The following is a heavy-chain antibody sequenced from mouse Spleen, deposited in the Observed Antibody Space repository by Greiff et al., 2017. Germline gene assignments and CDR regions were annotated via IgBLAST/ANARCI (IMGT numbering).Heavy chain of an antibody. Sequence: EVHLVESGGGLVKPGGSLKLSCAASGFTFSSYAMSWVRQTPEKRLEWVATISDGGSYTYYPDNVKGRFTISRDNAKNNLYLQMSHLKSEDTAMYYCARDETYYGSSSNAMDYWGQGTSVTVSS. J-gene: IGHJ4*01. CDR3: ARDETYYGSSSNAMDY. V-gene: IGHV5-4*01. CDR1: GFTFSSYA. CDR2: ISDGGSYT. D-gene: IGHD1-1*01.